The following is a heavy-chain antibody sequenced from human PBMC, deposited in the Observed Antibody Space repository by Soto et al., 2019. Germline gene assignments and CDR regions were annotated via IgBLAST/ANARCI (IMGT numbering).Heavy chain of an antibody. CDR2: INPNSSTS. CDR1: GYTFAGYY. Sequence: QVQLVQSGAEVRGPGASVKVSCEASGYTFAGYYIHWVRQAPGQGLEWVGWINPNSSTSMSPEKLQGRVTMTRDSSIGTAYMELTGRRSDDTAVYYCARGLTSRCRLVAAGGGDFLPYWGQGTLVTVAS. J-gene: IGHJ4*02. V-gene: IGHV1-2*02. CDR3: ARGLTSRCRLVAAGGGDFLPY. D-gene: IGHD1-26*01.